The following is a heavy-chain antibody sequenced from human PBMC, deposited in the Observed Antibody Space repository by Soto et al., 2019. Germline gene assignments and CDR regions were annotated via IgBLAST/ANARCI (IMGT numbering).Heavy chain of an antibody. CDR3: ARGNGMLLAVQGDAPDQYYSDP. J-gene: IGHJ5*02. D-gene: IGHD2-8*01. Sequence: PSETLSLACAVYGGTFSVYYWSWIRQAPGKGLEWIGEINHSGSINYNPSLKSRVTISVDTSKNQFSMKLRSVTAADTAIYYCARGNGMLLAVQGDAPDQYYSDPWSQGKRVTVSS. V-gene: IGHV4-34*01. CDR2: INHSGSI. CDR1: GGTFSVYY.